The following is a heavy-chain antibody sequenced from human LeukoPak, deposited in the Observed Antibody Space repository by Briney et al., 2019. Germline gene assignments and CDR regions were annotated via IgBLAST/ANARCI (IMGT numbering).Heavy chain of an antibody. CDR1: GGSISSYY. CDR3: ARDPNSGYLDY. D-gene: IGHD1-26*01. J-gene: IGHJ4*02. V-gene: IGHV4-59*01. CDR2: IYYSGST. Sequence: SPTLSLTFASPDLGGSISSYYWRWFRQPPGTELEWIGYIYYSGSTNYNPSLKSQVTISVDTSKNQFSLKPSSVTAAGTAVYYCARDPNSGYLDYWGQGTLVTVSS.